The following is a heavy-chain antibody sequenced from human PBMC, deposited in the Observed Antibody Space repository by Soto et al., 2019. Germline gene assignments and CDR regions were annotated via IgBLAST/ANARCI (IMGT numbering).Heavy chain of an antibody. J-gene: IGHJ6*02. CDR3: ARDRLMATAGTARHYFGLDV. D-gene: IGHD5-18*01. CDR1: GGSIRSGGYY. CDR2: IYYSGNT. Sequence: SETLSLTCTVSGGSIRSGGYYWSWVRQNPRRGLEWIGNIYYSGNTYYNPSLKSRLTISVDTSKNQFSLNLSSVTAADTAVYYCARDRLMATAGTARHYFGLDVWGQGTTDTVSS. V-gene: IGHV4-31*03.